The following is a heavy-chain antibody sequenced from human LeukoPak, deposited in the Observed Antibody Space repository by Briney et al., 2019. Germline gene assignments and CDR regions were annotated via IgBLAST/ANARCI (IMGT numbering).Heavy chain of an antibody. V-gene: IGHV3-33*01. CDR1: GFTFSSYG. Sequence: GRSLRLSCAASGFTFSSYGMHWVRQAPGKGLEWVAVIWYDGSNKYYADSVKGRFTISRDNSKNTLYLQMNSLRAEDTAVYYCARDKPVIVVTGRSVRYYGMDVWGQGTTVTVPS. D-gene: IGHD5-12*01. CDR3: ARDKPVIVVTGRSVRYYGMDV. J-gene: IGHJ6*02. CDR2: IWYDGSNK.